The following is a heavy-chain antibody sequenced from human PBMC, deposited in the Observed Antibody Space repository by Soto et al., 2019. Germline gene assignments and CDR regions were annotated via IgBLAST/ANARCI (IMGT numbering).Heavy chain of an antibody. V-gene: IGHV4-31*03. J-gene: IGHJ5*02. D-gene: IGHD2-21*02. Sequence: QVQLQESGPGLVKPSQTLSLTCTVSGGSISSGGYYWSWIRQHPGKGLEWIGYIYYSGSTYYNPSLERRITISVDTSKNQSSLKLRSVTAADTAVYYCARSSPVVTAPWGQGTLVTVSS. CDR1: GGSISSGGYY. CDR3: ARSSPVVTAP. CDR2: IYYSGST.